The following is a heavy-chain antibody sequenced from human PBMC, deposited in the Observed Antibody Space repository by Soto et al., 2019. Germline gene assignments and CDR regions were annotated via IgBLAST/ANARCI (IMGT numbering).Heavy chain of an antibody. J-gene: IGHJ3*02. Sequence: EMQLVESGGDLVQPGGSLRLSCAASGFTFSSYSINWVREAPGKGLKRVSYISGGSGSIYYADSVQGRLTISRDNAKTSLLLQMNRLRVEDTALYYCVRDHLSAFEIRGQGTMVTVSS. CDR3: VRDHLSAFEI. V-gene: IGHV3-48*01. CDR2: ISGGSGSI. CDR1: GFTFSSYS.